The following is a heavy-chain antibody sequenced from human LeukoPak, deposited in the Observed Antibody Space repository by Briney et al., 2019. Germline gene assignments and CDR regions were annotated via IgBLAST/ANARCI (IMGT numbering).Heavy chain of an antibody. J-gene: IGHJ4*02. Sequence: SGPTLVNPTQTLTLTCTFSGFSLSTSGVGVGWIRQPPGKALEWLALIYWDDDKRYSPSLKSRLTITKDTSKNQVVLTMTNVDPVDTATYYCAHWREDSSGWYASDYWGQGTLVTVSS. D-gene: IGHD6-19*01. CDR2: IYWDDDK. CDR1: GFSLSTSGVG. CDR3: AHWREDSSGWYASDY. V-gene: IGHV2-5*02.